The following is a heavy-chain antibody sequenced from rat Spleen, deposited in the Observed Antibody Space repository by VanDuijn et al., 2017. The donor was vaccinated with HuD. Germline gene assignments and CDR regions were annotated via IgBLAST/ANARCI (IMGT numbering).Heavy chain of an antibody. CDR1: GFTFSNYD. J-gene: IGHJ4*01. CDR3: ARHMANPYYVMDA. V-gene: IGHV5-22*01. D-gene: IGHD3-4*01. Sequence: EVQLVESGGGLVQPGRSMKLSCAASGFTFSNYDMAWVRQAPKKGLEWVATITYDGSGTYYRDSVKGRFTISRDNAKSTLYLQMNSLRSEDMATYYCARHMANPYYVMDAWGQGASVTVSS. CDR2: ITYDGSGT.